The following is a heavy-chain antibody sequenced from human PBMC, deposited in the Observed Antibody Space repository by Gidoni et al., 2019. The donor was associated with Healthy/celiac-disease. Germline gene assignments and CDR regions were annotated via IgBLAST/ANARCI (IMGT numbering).Heavy chain of an antibody. CDR2: ISSSSSYI. Sequence: EVQLVESGGGLVKPGGSLRPSCAASGFTFSSYNTNWVRQAPGKGLEWVTSISSSSSYIYYADSVKGRFTISRDNDKNSLYLQMNSLRAEDTAVYYCASNYYDSSGYYSYVAFDIWGQGTMVTVSS. D-gene: IGHD3-22*01. V-gene: IGHV3-21*06. J-gene: IGHJ3*02. CDR1: GFTFSSYN. CDR3: ASNYYDSSGYYSYVAFDI.